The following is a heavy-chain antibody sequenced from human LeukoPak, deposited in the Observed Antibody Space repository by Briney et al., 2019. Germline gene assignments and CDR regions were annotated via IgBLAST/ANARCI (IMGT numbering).Heavy chain of an antibody. J-gene: IGHJ4*02. CDR2: IKQDGSEK. V-gene: IGHV3-7*01. CDR3: ARVILDHPYNWNDGDY. D-gene: IGHD1-1*01. Sequence: PGGSLRLSCAASGFTFSSYWMSWVRQAPGKGLEWVANIKQDGSEKYYVDSVKGRFTISRDDAKNSLYLQMNSLRAEDTAVYYCARVILDHPYNWNDGDYWGQGTLVTVSS. CDR1: GFTFSSYW.